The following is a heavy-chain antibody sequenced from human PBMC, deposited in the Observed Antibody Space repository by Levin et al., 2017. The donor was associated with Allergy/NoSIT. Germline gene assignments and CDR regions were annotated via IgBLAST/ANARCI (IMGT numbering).Heavy chain of an antibody. V-gene: IGHV3-30-3*01. CDR1: GFTFNTYD. D-gene: IGHD1-26*01. CDR3: ARDPFIVGATRQTMDV. CDR2: ILYDGSKE. Sequence: GGSLRLSCAASGFTFNTYDMHWVRQAPGKGLEWVAAILYDGSKEYYADSVKGRFTISRDNSKNTVYLQMNSLRTEDTAVYYCARDPFIVGATRQTMDVWGQGTTVTVSS. J-gene: IGHJ6*02.